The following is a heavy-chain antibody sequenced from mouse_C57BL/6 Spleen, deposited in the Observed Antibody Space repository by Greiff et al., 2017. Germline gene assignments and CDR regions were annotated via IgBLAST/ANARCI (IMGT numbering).Heavy chain of an antibody. CDR1: GYTFTDYN. CDR3: AREDYYCSRGGFDY. J-gene: IGHJ2*01. Sequence: VQLQQSGPELVKPGASVQMSCKASGYTFTDYNMHWVKQSHGKSLEWIGYINPNNGGTSYNQKFKGKATLTVNKSSSTAYMELRSLTSEDSAVYYCAREDYYCSRGGFDYWGQGTTLTVSS. D-gene: IGHD1-1*01. V-gene: IGHV1-22*01. CDR2: INPNNGGT.